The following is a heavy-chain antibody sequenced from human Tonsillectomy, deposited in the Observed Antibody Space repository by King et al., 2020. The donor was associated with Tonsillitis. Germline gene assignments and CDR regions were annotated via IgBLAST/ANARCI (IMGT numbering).Heavy chain of an antibody. Sequence: VQLVESGAEVKKPGASVKVSCKASGYTFTSYDVNWVRQATGQGLEWRGWRNPNSGKTGKAQRFKARVTMTRNTSISTAYMELSSLRSEDAAVYYCARVSLTYCSGTSCYAYYYYGMDVWGQGTTVTVSS. D-gene: IGHD2-2*01. CDR1: GYTFTSYD. CDR2: RNPNSGKT. V-gene: IGHV1-8*01. J-gene: IGHJ6*02. CDR3: ARVSLTYCSGTSCYAYYYYGMDV.